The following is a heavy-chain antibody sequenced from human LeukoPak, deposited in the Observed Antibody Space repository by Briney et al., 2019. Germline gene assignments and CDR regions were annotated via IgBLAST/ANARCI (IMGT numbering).Heavy chain of an antibody. CDR2: ISGSGGGT. CDR3: AKDPRGIGWFDP. CDR1: GFTFSSYA. J-gene: IGHJ5*02. V-gene: IGHV3-23*01. Sequence: PGGSLRLSCAASGFTFSSYAMSWVRQAPGKGLEWVSAISGSGGGTYYADSVKGRFTISRDNSKNTLYLQMNSLRAEDTAVYYCAKDPRGIGWFDPWGQGTLVTVSS. D-gene: IGHD3-16*01.